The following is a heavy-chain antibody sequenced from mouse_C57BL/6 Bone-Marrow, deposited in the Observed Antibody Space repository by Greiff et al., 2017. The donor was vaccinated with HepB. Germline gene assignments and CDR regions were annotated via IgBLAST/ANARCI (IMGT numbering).Heavy chain of an antibody. CDR2: IYYSGTI. Sequence: DVKLQESGPGLVKPSQTVFLTCTVTGISITTGNYRWSWIRQFPGNKLEWIGYIYYSGTITYNPSLTSRTTITRDTPKNQFFLEMNSLTAEDTATYYCARDVLRYWYFDVWGTGTTITVSS. J-gene: IGHJ1*03. V-gene: IGHV3-5*01. CDR3: ARDVLRYWYFDV. D-gene: IGHD1-1*01. CDR1: GISITTGNYR.